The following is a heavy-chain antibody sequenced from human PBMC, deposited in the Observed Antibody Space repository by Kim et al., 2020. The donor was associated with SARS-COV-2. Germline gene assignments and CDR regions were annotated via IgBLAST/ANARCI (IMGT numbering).Heavy chain of an antibody. CDR2: GRT. CDR3: ARGAGWYNP. Sequence: GRTKSNPFLQSRVTISVDTSKHQFSLKLSSMTAADTAVYYCARGAGWYNPWGRGTLVTVSS. V-gene: IGHV4-59*09. J-gene: IGHJ5*02. D-gene: IGHD1-1*01.